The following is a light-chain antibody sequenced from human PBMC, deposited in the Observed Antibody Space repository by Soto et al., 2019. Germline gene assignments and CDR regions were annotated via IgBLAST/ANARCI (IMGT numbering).Light chain of an antibody. CDR3: QQYANLSWT. CDR2: GAS. J-gene: IGKJ1*01. V-gene: IGKV3-20*01. Sequence: VLTQSPDTLSLSPGERATLSCRAGQSVSSTFLNWYPQKPGQAPRLLIYGASNRATGTPDRFSGSGSGTDFTLTISRLEPEDFAVYYCQQYANLSWTFGQGTKVEVK. CDR1: QSVSSTF.